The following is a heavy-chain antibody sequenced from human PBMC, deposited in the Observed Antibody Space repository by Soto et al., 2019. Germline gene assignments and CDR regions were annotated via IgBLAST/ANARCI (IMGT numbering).Heavy chain of an antibody. V-gene: IGHV4-59*01. CDR1: GGSISSYY. Sequence: SETLSLTCTVSGGSISSYYWSWIRQPPGKGLEWIGYIYYSGSTNYNPSLKSRVTISVDTSKNQFSLKLSSVTAADTAVYYCARVKPFRYCSSTSCFQPYYYYYYGMDVWGQGTTVTVSS. CDR2: IYYSGST. CDR3: ARVKPFRYCSSTSCFQPYYYYYYGMDV. J-gene: IGHJ6*02. D-gene: IGHD2-2*01.